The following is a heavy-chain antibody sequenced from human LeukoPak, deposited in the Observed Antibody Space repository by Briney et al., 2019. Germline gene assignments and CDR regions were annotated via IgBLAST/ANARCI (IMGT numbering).Heavy chain of an antibody. CDR3: ARVDRYYDSSGYSVNWFDP. J-gene: IGHJ5*02. CDR1: GGSTSSYY. V-gene: IGHV4-59*01. Sequence: SETLSLTCTVSGGSTSSYYWSWIRQPPGKGLEWIGYIYYSGSTNYNPSLKSRVTISVDTSKNQFSLKLSSVTAADTAVYYCARVDRYYDSSGYSVNWFDPWGQGTLVTVSS. D-gene: IGHD3-22*01. CDR2: IYYSGST.